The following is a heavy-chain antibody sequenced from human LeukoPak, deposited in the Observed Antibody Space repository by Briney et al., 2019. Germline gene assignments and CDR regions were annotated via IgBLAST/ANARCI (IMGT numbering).Heavy chain of an antibody. CDR1: GFTFSAYW. V-gene: IGHV3-7*01. D-gene: IGHD3-16*01. CDR2: IKQAGSEK. J-gene: IGHJ4*02. CDR3: ARHNRGGDWDY. Sequence: GGSLRLSCAASGFTFSAYWVSWVRQAPGKGLEWVANIKQAGSEKDYVVSVKGRFTISRDNSKNSLYLQMNSLSVEDTAIYYCARHNRGGDWDYWGQGTLVTVSS.